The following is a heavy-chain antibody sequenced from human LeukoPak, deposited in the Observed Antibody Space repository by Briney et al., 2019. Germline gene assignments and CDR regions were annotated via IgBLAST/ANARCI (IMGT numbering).Heavy chain of an antibody. J-gene: IGHJ6*03. V-gene: IGHV1-18*01. D-gene: IGHD2-15*01. Sequence: ASVKVSCKASGYTFTSYGISWVRQAPGQGLEWMGWISAYNGNTNYAQKLQGRVTMTTDTSTSTAYMELRSLRSDDTAVYYCARDLGASLAASYYYYYSMDVWGRGTTVTISS. CDR3: ARDLGASLAASYYYYYSMDV. CDR1: GYTFTSYG. CDR2: ISAYNGNT.